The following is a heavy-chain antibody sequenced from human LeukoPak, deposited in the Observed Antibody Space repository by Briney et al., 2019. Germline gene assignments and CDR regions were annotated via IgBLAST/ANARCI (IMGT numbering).Heavy chain of an antibody. V-gene: IGHV3-23*01. Sequence: GGTLRLSCAASGFTFSIHGMNWVRQAPGKGLEWLSGVSPPGGGTYYADSVKGRFTISRDDSKNTLSLQMNSLRVEDTAVYYCARDLAWGAFDDWGQGTLVTVSS. D-gene: IGHD7-27*01. CDR3: ARDLAWGAFDD. CDR1: GFTFSIHG. J-gene: IGHJ4*02. CDR2: VSPPGGGT.